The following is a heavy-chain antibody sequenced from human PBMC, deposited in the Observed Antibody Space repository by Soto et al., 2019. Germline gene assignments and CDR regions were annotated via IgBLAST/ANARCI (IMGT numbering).Heavy chain of an antibody. CDR1: GGSISSGGYY. J-gene: IGHJ5*02. CDR2: IYYSGST. D-gene: IGHD6-19*01. V-gene: IGHV4-31*03. Sequence: SETLSLTCTVSGGSISSGGYYWSWIRQHPGKGLEWIGYIYYSGSTYYNPSLKSRVTISVDTSKNQFSLKLSSVTAADTAVYYCARDHEQWLVPSNWFDPWGQGTLVTVSS. CDR3: ARDHEQWLVPSNWFDP.